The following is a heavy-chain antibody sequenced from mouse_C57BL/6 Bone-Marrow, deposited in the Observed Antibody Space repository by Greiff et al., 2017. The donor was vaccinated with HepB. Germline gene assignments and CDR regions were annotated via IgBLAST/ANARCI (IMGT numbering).Heavy chain of an antibody. V-gene: IGHV1-81*01. CDR3: ARSLHYYGSSSYWYFDV. D-gene: IGHD1-1*01. J-gene: IGHJ1*03. CDR2: IYPRSGNT. CDR1: GYTFTSYG. Sequence: QVQLQQSGAELARPGASVKLSCKASGYTFTSYGISWVKQRTGQGLEWIGEIYPRSGNTYYNEKFKGKATLTADKSSSTAYMELRSLTSEYSAVYFCARSLHYYGSSSYWYFDVWGTGTTVTVSS.